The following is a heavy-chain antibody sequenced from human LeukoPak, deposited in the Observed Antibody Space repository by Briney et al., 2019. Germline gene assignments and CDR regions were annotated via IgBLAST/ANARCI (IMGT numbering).Heavy chain of an antibody. D-gene: IGHD1-14*01. V-gene: IGHV4-61*10. Sequence: SETLSLTCTVSGGSISSGSYYWSWIRQPAGKGLEWIGYIYYSGSTNYNPSLKSRVTISVDTSKNQFSLKLSSVTAADTAVYYCAGNLFGSFDAFDIWGQGTMVTVSS. CDR2: IYYSGST. CDR3: AGNLFGSFDAFDI. CDR1: GGSISSGSYY. J-gene: IGHJ3*02.